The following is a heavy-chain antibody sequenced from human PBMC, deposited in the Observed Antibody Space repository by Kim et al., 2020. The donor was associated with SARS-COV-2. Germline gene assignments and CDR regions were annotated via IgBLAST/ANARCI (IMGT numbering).Heavy chain of an antibody. CDR3: VRDRELNY. Sequence: GRTPSNPTLRSRVPISVDTSKNQFSLKLYSVTAADTAVYYCVRDRELNYWGQGTLVTVSS. V-gene: IGHV4-59*01. CDR2: GRT. J-gene: IGHJ4*02. D-gene: IGHD1-7*01.